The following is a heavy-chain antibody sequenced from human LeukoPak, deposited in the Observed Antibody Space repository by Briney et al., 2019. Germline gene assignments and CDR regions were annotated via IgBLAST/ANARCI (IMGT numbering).Heavy chain of an antibody. D-gene: IGHD3-16*01. CDR2: IKDDGSGT. J-gene: IGHJ4*02. CDR1: GFTFTKNW. CDR3: ARDRFHAVES. V-gene: IGHV3-74*01. Sequence: GGSLRLSCAASGFTFTKNWMHWVRQVPGKGLVWVSLIKDDGSGTTYADSVKGRFTISRDNAKNTVYLQMNSLRAEDTAIYYCARDRFHAVESWGQGTLVIVCS.